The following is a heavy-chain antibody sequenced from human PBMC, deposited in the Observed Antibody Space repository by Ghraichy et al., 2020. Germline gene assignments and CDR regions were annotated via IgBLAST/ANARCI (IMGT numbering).Heavy chain of an antibody. Sequence: GESLNISCAASGFTFSSYAMSWVRQAPGKGLEWVSAISGSGGSTYYADSVKGRFTISRDNAKNTLYLQMNSLRAEDTAVYYCAKDYPGYYDTPSVLDYWGQGTLVTVSS. CDR1: GFTFSSYA. CDR2: ISGSGGST. D-gene: IGHD3-22*01. J-gene: IGHJ4*02. CDR3: AKDYPGYYDTPSVLDY. V-gene: IGHV3-23*01.